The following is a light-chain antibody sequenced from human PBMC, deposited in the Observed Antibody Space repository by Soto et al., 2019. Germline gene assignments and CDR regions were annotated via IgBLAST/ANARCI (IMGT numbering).Light chain of an antibody. CDR2: DVS. J-gene: IGKJ1*01. CDR1: QTVSSW. CDR3: QQYYSYSRT. V-gene: IGKV1-5*01. Sequence: DIQMTQSPSTLSASVGDRVTITCRASQTVSSWLAWYQQKPGKAPKLLIYDVSSLESGVPSRFSGSGSGKEFTLTISSLQPDDFATYYCQQYYSYSRTFGPGTKVEVK.